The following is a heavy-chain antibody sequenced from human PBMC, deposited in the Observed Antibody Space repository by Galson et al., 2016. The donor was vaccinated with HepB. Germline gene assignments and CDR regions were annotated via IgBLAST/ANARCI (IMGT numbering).Heavy chain of an antibody. CDR2: VTKRRDRYTT. V-gene: IGHV3-72*01. J-gene: IGHJ6*02. CDR1: GFTFSHAW. Sequence: SLRLSCAASGFTFSHAWMSWVRQAPGKGLEWVGRVTKRRDRYTTQYGASVRGRFTISREDSKNSLYLQMNSLKTEDTAVYYCVRDNDGLDIWGQGTTVTVSS. CDR3: VRDNDGLDI.